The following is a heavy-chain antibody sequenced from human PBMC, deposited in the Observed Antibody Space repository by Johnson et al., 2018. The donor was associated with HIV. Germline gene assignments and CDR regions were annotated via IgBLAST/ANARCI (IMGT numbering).Heavy chain of an antibody. CDR2: IYSGGST. CDR1: GFTFDDYG. J-gene: IGHJ3*02. CDR3: ARESRAGLELRGHAFDI. V-gene: IGHV3-66*02. Sequence: VQLVESGGGVVRPGVSLRLSCAASGFTFDDYGMSWVRQAPGKGLESVSVIYSGGSTYYADSVKGRFTISRDNSKNTLYLQMNSLRAEDTAVYYCARESRAGLELRGHAFDIWGQGTMVTVSS. D-gene: IGHD1-7*01.